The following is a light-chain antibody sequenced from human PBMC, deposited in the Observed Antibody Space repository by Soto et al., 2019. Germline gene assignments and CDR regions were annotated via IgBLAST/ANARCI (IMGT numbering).Light chain of an antibody. V-gene: IGKV3-11*01. CDR2: DVF. CDR3: LXXAAWPWT. CDR1: QSIGNY. Sequence: EIVLTQAPATLSLSPGERATLSCRASQSIGNYIAWYQQKPGQAPRLLVYDVFNRATGIPARFSGSGSGTDFTLTISSLEPEXXAVXYXLXXAAWPWTFGQGTKVEVK. J-gene: IGKJ1*01.